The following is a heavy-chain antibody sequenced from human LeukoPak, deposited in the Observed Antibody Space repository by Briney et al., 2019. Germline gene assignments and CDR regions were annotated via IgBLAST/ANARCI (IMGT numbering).Heavy chain of an antibody. CDR2: IWYDGSNK. Sequence: GGSLRLSCAASGFTFSSYSMNWVRQAPGKGLEWVTVIWYDGSNKYYADSVKGRFTISRDNSKNTLYLQMNSLRAEDTAVYYCARGAYCSDDSCPGAFDIWGQGTMVTLSS. D-gene: IGHD2-15*01. CDR1: GFTFSSYS. CDR3: ARGAYCSDDSCPGAFDI. J-gene: IGHJ3*02. V-gene: IGHV3-33*08.